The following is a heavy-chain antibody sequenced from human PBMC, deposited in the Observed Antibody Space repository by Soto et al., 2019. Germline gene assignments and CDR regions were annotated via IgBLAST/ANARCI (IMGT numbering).Heavy chain of an antibody. CDR2: IIPIFGTA. V-gene: IGHV1-69*13. CDR3: ARDPYYGGNSGGV. J-gene: IGHJ4*02. Sequence: ASVKVSCKASGGTFSSYAISWVRQAPGQGLEWMGGIIPIFGTANYAQKFQGRVTITADESTSTAYMELSSLRSEDTAVYYCARDPYYGGNSGGVWGQGTLVTVSS. D-gene: IGHD4-17*01. CDR1: GGTFSSYA.